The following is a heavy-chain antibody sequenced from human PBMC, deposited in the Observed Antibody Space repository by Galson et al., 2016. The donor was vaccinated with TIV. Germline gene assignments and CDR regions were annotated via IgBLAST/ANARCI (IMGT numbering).Heavy chain of an antibody. D-gene: IGHD3-10*01. CDR2: INHKGST. Sequence: ETLSLTCAVSGESLSDHYWNWIRQPPGKGLEWIGEINHKGSTNYNPSLKNRVSMSVDRSKSQFSLRLSSVTAADTAVYYCACYPNLFGSGNYYKDFDFWGQGILVTVSS. V-gene: IGHV4-34*01. CDR1: GESLSDHY. CDR3: ACYPNLFGSGNYYKDFDF. J-gene: IGHJ4*02.